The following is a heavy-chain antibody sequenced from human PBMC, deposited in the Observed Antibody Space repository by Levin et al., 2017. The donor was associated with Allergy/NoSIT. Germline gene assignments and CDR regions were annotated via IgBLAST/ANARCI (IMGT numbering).Heavy chain of an antibody. D-gene: IGHD3-3*01. CDR1: GFTFSSYE. J-gene: IGHJ5*02. Sequence: GGSLRLSCAASGFTFSSYEMNWVRQAPGKGLEWVSYISSSGSTIYYADSVKGRFTISRDNAKNSLYLQMNSLRAEDTAVYYCARDRYYDFWSGYYTGIWFDPWGQGTLVTVSS. CDR3: ARDRYYDFWSGYYTGIWFDP. CDR2: ISSSGSTI. V-gene: IGHV3-48*03.